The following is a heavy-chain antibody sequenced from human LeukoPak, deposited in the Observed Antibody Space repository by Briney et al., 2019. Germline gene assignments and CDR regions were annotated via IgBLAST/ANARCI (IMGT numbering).Heavy chain of an antibody. J-gene: IGHJ4*02. Sequence: PSETLSLTCAVPGYSISSGYYWSWIRPPPGKGLEWIGYIYYSGSTNYNPSLKSRVTISVDTSKNQFSLKLSSVTAADTAVYYCAREGRDGSDYWGQGTLVTVSS. CDR1: GYSISSGYY. D-gene: IGHD5-24*01. CDR3: AREGRDGSDY. V-gene: IGHV4-61*01. CDR2: IYYSGST.